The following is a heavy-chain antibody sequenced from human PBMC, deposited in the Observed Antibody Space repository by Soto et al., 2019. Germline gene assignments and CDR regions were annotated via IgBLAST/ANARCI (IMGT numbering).Heavy chain of an antibody. J-gene: IGHJ4*02. CDR3: ARDWEFGY. V-gene: IGHV1-46*01. D-gene: IGHD1-26*01. CDR2: INPSGDST. CDR1: GYTFSTYY. Sequence: ASVKVSCKASGYTFSTYYMHRVRQAPGQGLEWMGVINPSGDSTTYAQKFQGRVTMTRDTSTSTLFMELSSLRSEDTAVYFCARDWEFGYWGQGTLVTVSS.